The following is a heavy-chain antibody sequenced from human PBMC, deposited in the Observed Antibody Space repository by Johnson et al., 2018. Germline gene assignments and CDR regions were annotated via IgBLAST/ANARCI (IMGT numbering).Heavy chain of an antibody. V-gene: IGHV4-34*01. J-gene: IGHJ6*02. Sequence: QVQLQQWGAGLLKPSETLSLTCAVYGGSFSGYYWSWIRQPPGKGLEWIGEINHSGSTDYNPSLKSRVTISVDTSKNQFSLKLSPVTAADTAGYYCASGYYDCWSGYWGYYGMDVWGQGTTVTVSS. CDR3: ASGYYDCWSGYWGYYGMDV. CDR1: GGSFSGYY. CDR2: INHSGST. D-gene: IGHD3-3*01.